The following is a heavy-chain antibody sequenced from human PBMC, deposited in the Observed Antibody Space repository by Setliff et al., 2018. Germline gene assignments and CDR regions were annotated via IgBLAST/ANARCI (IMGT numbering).Heavy chain of an antibody. CDR2: INPGGGHT. CDR3: AKDFGRYYGSGGYYRD. D-gene: IGHD3-10*01. V-gene: IGHV3-7*03. J-gene: IGHJ4*02. Sequence: PGGSLRLSCTASGFSFRSYWMSWVRQAPGKGLEWVAHINPGGGHTFYEDSVKGRFTISRDNAKNSLHLQVSSLRAEDMALYYCAKDFGRYYGSGGYYRDWGQGTLVTVSS. CDR1: GFSFRSYW.